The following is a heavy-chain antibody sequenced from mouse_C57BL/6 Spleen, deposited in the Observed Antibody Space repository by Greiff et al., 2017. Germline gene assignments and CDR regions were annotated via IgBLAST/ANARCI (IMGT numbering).Heavy chain of an antibody. CDR1: GYTFTSYW. V-gene: IGHV1-55*01. CDR3: ARGNYGRDY. Sequence: QVQLKESGAELVKPGASVKMSCKASGYTFTSYWITWVKQRPGQGLEWIGDIYPGSGSTNYNEKFKSKATLTVDTSSSTAYMQLSSLTSEDSAVYYCARGNYGRDYWGQGTTLTVSS. CDR2: IYPGSGST. J-gene: IGHJ2*01. D-gene: IGHD1-1*01.